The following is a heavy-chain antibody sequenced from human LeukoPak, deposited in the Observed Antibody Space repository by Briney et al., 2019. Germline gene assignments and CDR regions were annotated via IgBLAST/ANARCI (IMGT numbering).Heavy chain of an antibody. CDR2: IGAYNGNT. J-gene: IGHJ3*02. Sequence: ASVKVSCKASGYTFTSYGISWVRQAPGQGLEWMGWIGAYNGNTNYAQKLQGRVTMTTDTSTTTAYMELGSLRSGDTAVYYCVRNGSYYGDAFDIWGHGTMVTVSS. CDR3: VRNGSYYGDAFDI. CDR1: GYTFTSYG. V-gene: IGHV1-18*01. D-gene: IGHD3-10*01.